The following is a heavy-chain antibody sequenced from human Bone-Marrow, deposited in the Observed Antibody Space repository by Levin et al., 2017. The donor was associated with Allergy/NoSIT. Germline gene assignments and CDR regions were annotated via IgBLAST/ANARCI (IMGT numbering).Heavy chain of an antibody. CDR1: GYIFTDYY. CDR2: INPNSGGT. V-gene: IGHV1-2*02. CDR3: ARAIASGGNTYYYYYLDV. Sequence: ASVKVSCKASGYIFTDYYIHWVRQAPGQGLEWMGWINPNSGGTKYAQKFQGRVTMTRDTSISTAYVDLSRLRFDDTAVYYCARAIASGGNTYYYYYLDVWGKGTTVTVSS. J-gene: IGHJ6*03. D-gene: IGHD3-16*01.